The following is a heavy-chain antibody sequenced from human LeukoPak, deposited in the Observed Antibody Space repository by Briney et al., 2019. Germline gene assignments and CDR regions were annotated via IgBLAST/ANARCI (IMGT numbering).Heavy chain of an antibody. V-gene: IGHV3-48*04. Sequence: GGSLRLSCAASGFTSSSYSMNWVRQAPGKGLEWVSYISSSSSTICYADSVKGRFTISRDNAKNSLYLQMNSLRAEDTAVYYCARDPHLVGYGSGSYYNYYYYGMDVWGQGTTVTVSS. CDR2: ISSSSSTI. CDR1: GFTSSSYS. D-gene: IGHD3-10*01. J-gene: IGHJ6*02. CDR3: ARDPHLVGYGSGSYYNYYYYGMDV.